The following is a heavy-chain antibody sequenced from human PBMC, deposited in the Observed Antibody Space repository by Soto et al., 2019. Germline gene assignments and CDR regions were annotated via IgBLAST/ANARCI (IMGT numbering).Heavy chain of an antibody. CDR3: ARGRGAAADYFDF. D-gene: IGHD6-13*01. CDR1: GFTFSDYY. CDR2: ISSSTSHT. V-gene: IGHV3-11*05. J-gene: IGHJ4*02. Sequence: GGSLRLSCTVSGFTFSDYYMTWIRQAPGKGLEWVSYISSSTSHTNYADSVKGRFTISRDNAKNSLFLQMNSLRAEDTAVYYCARGRGAAADYFDFWGQGTLVTVSS.